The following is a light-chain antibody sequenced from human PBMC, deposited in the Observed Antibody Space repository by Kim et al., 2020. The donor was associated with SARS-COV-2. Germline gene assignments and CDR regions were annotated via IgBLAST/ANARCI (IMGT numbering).Light chain of an antibody. CDR2: DAS. CDR1: QSVRTH. Sequence: EIVMTQSPATLSVSPGEGASLSCRASQSVRTHVAWYQQKPGQPPRLLILDASIRATGIPVRFSGSGSGTEFTLTISSLQSEDFAVYYYQQYDNWKAFGQGTKVDIK. J-gene: IGKJ1*01. CDR3: QQYDNWKA. V-gene: IGKV3-15*01.